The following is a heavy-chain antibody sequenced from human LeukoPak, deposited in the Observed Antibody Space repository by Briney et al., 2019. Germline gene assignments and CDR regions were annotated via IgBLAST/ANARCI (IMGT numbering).Heavy chain of an antibody. CDR2: FYYSEST. V-gene: IGHV4-59*01. CDR1: GGSISSYY. CDR3: ARHTYGGNSYYYYGMDV. J-gene: IGHJ6*02. D-gene: IGHD4-23*01. Sequence: PSETLSLTCTVSGGSISSYYWSWIRQPPGKGLEWIGYFYYSESTNYNPSLKSRVTISVDTSKNQFSLKLSSVTAADTAVYYCARHTYGGNSYYYYGMDVWGQGTTVTVSS.